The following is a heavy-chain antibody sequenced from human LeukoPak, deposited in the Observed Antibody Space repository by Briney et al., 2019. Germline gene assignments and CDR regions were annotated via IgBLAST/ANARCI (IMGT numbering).Heavy chain of an antibody. V-gene: IGHV3-21*05. CDR3: AGDGVGVLPGDAFDI. CDR1: GFTFSTHS. D-gene: IGHD1-26*01. Sequence: GGSLRLSCAASGFTFSTHSMNWVRQAPGKGLEWISFINLDGTDIHYGESVKGRFTISRDNAKNSLYLQMHTLRAEDTAVYYCAGDGVGVLPGDAFDIWSQGTMVTVSS. J-gene: IGHJ3*02. CDR2: INLDGTDI.